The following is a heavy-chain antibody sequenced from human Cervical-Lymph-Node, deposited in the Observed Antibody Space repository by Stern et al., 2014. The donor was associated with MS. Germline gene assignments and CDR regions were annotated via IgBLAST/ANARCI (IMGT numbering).Heavy chain of an antibody. J-gene: IGHJ4*02. CDR3: ARTDYSLLSGYSHFDX. D-gene: IGHD3-3*01. CDR1: GFSFTSSRMG. CDR2: IYWDDDT. Sequence: QVTFRESGPTLVKPTQTLTLTCTFSGFSFTSSRMGVGWIRQPPGKALEWLALIYWDDDTRYSPSLKTRLTITKDNSKSQVVLRLTNMAPEDTGTYYCARTDYSLLSGYSHFDXXGQGAPVTVSS. V-gene: IGHV2-5*02.